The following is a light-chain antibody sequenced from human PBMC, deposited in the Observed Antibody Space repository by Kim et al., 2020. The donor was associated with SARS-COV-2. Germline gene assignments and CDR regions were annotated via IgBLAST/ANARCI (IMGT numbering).Light chain of an antibody. J-gene: IGLJ2*01. CDR2: LNIDASH. CDR3: QTWGTGIVV. Sequence: SVSIPSILGRGHTVSAMACHQQQPQKAARYLIKLNIDASHRKGDGIPVLFSASSSGAERFLTISSLESEDDADYYCQTWGTGIVVFGGGTQLTVL. CDR1: RGHTVSA. V-gene: IGLV4-69*01.